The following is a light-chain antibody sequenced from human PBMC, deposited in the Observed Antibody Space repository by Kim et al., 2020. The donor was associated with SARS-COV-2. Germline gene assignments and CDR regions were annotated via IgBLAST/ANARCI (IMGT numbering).Light chain of an antibody. CDR2: YDS. CDR1: GIGRKS. J-gene: IGLJ2*01. V-gene: IGLV3-21*04. CDR3: QVWDSSSDHRVV. Sequence: PAKTARMTCAGNGIGRKSVHGYQEKPGQAPVLVISYDSDRPSGIPERFSGSNSGNTATLTISRVEAGDEADYYCQVWDSSSDHRVVFGGGTKLTVL.